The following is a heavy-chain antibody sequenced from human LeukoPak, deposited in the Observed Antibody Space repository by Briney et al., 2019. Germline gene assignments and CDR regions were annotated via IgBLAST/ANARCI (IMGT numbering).Heavy chain of an antibody. CDR2: IYPGDSDT. CDR3: AIGTTPYFVDY. D-gene: IGHD2/OR15-2a*01. J-gene: IGHJ4*02. Sequence: GESLKISCYGSGYGFSSSWIGWVHQMPGKGLEWMGFIYPGDSDTRYSPSFQAQVTISADKSIGTAFLQWRSLKASDTAMYYCAIGTTPYFVDYWGQGTLVTVSS. V-gene: IGHV5-51*07. CDR1: GYGFSSSW.